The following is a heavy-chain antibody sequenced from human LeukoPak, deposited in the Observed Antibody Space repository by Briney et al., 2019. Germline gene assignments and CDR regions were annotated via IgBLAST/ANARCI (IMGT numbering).Heavy chain of an antibody. CDR3: ARDKFGAAGNLFDY. CDR2: INSDGSST. J-gene: IGHJ4*02. D-gene: IGHD6-13*01. V-gene: IGHV3-74*01. Sequence: GGSLRLSCVASGFTFSNYWMHWVRQAPGKGRVWVSYINSDGSSTSYADSVKGRFTISRDNAKNTLYLQMNSLRAEDTAVYYCARDKFGAAGNLFDYWGQGTLVTVSS. CDR1: GFTFSNYW.